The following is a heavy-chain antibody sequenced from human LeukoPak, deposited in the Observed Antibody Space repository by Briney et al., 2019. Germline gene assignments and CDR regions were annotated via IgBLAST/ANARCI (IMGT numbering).Heavy chain of an antibody. Sequence: SETLSLTCTVSGGSISSSSYYWGWIRQPPGKGLEWIGSMYYIGSTYYNPSLKSRVTISVDTSKNQFSLKLNSVTAADTAVYYCARGRDGYNFLNRGEYYYFDYWGQGTLVTVSS. CDR2: MYYIGST. J-gene: IGHJ4*02. CDR3: ARGRDGYNFLNRGEYYYFDY. D-gene: IGHD5-24*01. CDR1: GGSISSSSYY. V-gene: IGHV4-39*01.